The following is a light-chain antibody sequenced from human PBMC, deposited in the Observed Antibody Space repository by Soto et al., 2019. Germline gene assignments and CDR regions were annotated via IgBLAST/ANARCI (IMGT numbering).Light chain of an antibody. CDR2: GAS. CDR1: QSVSSNY. J-gene: IGKJ4*01. CDR3: QHYDNSLLT. Sequence: EIVLTQSPGTLSLSPVERATLSCIASQSVSSNYLAWYQQKPGQAPRLLIYGASSRATGIPDKFSGSGSGTDFSLTISRLETEDFAVYYCQHYDNSLLTFGGGTKVDIK. V-gene: IGKV3-20*01.